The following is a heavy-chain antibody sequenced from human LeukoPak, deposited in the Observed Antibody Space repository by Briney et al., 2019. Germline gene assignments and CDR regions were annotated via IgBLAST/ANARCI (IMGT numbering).Heavy chain of an antibody. CDR2: INHSGST. J-gene: IGHJ4*02. CDR3: AREARWSGMYYFDY. D-gene: IGHD1-1*01. Sequence: SETLSLTCAVYGGSFSGYYWSWIRQPPGKGLEWIGEINHSGSTNYNPSLKSRVTISVDTSKNQFSLKLSSVTAADTAVYYCAREARWSGMYYFDYWGQGTLVTVSS. CDR1: GGSFSGYY. V-gene: IGHV4-34*01.